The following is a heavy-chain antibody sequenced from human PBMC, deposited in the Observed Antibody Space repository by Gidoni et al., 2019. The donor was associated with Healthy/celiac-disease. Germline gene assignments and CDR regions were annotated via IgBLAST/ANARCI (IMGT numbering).Heavy chain of an antibody. J-gene: IGHJ3*02. CDR3: AKTVRNLLWFGELDAFDI. D-gene: IGHD3-10*01. CDR2: SSGSGGST. CDR1: GFTFRSDA. Sequence: EVQLLESGGGLVQPGGSLRLSCAASGFTFRSDAMSWVRQAPGKGLEWVSASSGSGGSTYYADSVKGRFTISRDNSKNTLYLQMNSLRAEDTAVYYCAKTVRNLLWFGELDAFDIWGQGTMVTVSS. V-gene: IGHV3-23*01.